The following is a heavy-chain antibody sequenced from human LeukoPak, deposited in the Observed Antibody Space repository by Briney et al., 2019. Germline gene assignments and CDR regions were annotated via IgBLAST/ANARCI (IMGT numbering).Heavy chain of an antibody. CDR2: IKSKTYGETT. CDR1: GFTFSNDW. V-gene: IGHV3-15*01. J-gene: IGHJ5*02. D-gene: IGHD2-8*01. CDR3: TRGDQLLT. Sequence: GGSLRLSCAASGFTFSNDWMSWVRQAPGKGLEWVGRIKSKTYGETTDYAAPVKGRFTISRDDSKNTLYLQMNSLKTEDTAVYYCTRGDQLLTWGQGTLVTVSS.